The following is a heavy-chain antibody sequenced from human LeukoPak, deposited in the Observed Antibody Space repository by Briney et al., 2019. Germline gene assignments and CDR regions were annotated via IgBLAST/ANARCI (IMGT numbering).Heavy chain of an antibody. V-gene: IGHV3-9*01. Sequence: PGGSLRLSCAASGFTFDDYAMHWVRQGPGKGLEWVSGISWNSGSIGYADSVKGRFTISRDNAKNSLYLQMNSLRAEDTALYYRAKDMFLMPGSETKFDYWGQGTLVTVSS. J-gene: IGHJ4*02. CDR1: GFTFDDYA. D-gene: IGHD2-2*01. CDR3: AKDMFLMPGSETKFDY. CDR2: ISWNSGSI.